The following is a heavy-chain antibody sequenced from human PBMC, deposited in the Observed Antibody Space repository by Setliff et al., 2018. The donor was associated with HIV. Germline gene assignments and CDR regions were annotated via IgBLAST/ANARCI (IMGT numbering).Heavy chain of an antibody. CDR2: IYISGST. CDR3: ARVRLTMIMMVDYFDQ. V-gene: IGHV4-4*07. D-gene: IGHD3-22*01. CDR1: GGSITSYY. J-gene: IGHJ4*02. Sequence: SETLSLTCTVSGGSITSYYWSWIRQPAGKGPEWFGRIYISGSTNYNPSFESRVTMSIDTSKNQFSLSLTSVTAADTAVYYCARVRLTMIMMVDYFDQWGQGTLVTVSS.